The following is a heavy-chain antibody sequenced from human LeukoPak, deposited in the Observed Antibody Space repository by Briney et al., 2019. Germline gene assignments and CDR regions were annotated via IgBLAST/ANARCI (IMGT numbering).Heavy chain of an antibody. V-gene: IGHV3-7*03. CDR3: ARDPGYVQLEHTYDY. Sequence: GGSLRLPCAGSGFTFSSYWMSWVRQAPGKGLEWVANINQDGSEKYYVDSVKGRFTISRDNAKNSLYLQMNSLRAEDTALYYCARDPGYVQLEHTYDYWGQGTLVTVSS. J-gene: IGHJ4*02. CDR2: INQDGSEK. CDR1: GFTFSSYW. D-gene: IGHD1-1*01.